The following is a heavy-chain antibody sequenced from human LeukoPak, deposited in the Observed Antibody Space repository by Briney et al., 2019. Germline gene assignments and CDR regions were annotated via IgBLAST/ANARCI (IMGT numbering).Heavy chain of an antibody. D-gene: IGHD2-2*01. Sequence: SETLSLTCTVSGGSISSYYWSWIRQPPGKGLEWIGYIYYSGSTNYNPSLKSRVTISVDTSKNQFSLKLSSVTAADTAVYYCARHSGDIVVVPAATLDYWGQGTLVTVSS. V-gene: IGHV4-59*08. J-gene: IGHJ4*02. CDR3: ARHSGDIVVVPAATLDY. CDR2: IYYSGST. CDR1: GGSISSYY.